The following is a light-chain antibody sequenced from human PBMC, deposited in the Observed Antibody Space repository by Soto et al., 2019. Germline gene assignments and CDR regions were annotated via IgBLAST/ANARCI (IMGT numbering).Light chain of an antibody. Sequence: QSALTQSHSASGSPGQSVTISCTGTSSDVGGYNYVSWYQQHPGKAPKLMISEVSKRPSGVPDRFSGSKSGNTASLTVSGLQAEDEADYYCSSYAGSNNYVFGTGTKVTVL. CDR2: EVS. CDR1: SSDVGGYNY. CDR3: SSYAGSNNYV. V-gene: IGLV2-8*01. J-gene: IGLJ1*01.